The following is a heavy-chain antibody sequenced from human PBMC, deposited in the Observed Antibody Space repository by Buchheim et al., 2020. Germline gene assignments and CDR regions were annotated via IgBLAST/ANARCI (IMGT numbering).Heavy chain of an antibody. J-gene: IGHJ4*02. D-gene: IGHD4-17*01. V-gene: IGHV3-30*03. CDR1: GFTFSSYG. Sequence: QVQLVESGGGVVQPGRSLRLSCAASGFTFSSYGMHWVRQAPGKGLEWVAVISYDGSNKYYADSVKGRITISSDNSKNKLYLQMNSLRAEDTAVYYCARLMTTVTTRDYWGQGTL. CDR2: ISYDGSNK. CDR3: ARLMTTVTTRDY.